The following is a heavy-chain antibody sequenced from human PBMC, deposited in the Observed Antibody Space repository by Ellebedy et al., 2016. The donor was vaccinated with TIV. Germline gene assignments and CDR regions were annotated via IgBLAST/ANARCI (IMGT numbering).Heavy chain of an antibody. CDR3: AKVGRRYYESSGDP. V-gene: IGHV3-23*01. J-gene: IGHJ5*02. CDR2: ISGGVGNT. CDR1: GFTFSNYV. D-gene: IGHD3-22*01. Sequence: GESLKISCAASGFTFSNYVMSWVRQAPGKGLEWVSSISGGVGNTYYADSVKGRFNISRDNSENTLYLQMNSLRAEDTAVYYCAKVGRRYYESSGDPWGQGSLVTVSS.